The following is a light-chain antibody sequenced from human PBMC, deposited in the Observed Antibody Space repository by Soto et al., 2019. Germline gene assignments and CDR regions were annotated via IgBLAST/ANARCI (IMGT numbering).Light chain of an antibody. CDR2: GAS. J-gene: IGKJ1*01. V-gene: IGKV3-15*01. Sequence: EIVMTQSPGTLSLSPGERATLSCRASQSVSTNLAWYQQIPGQAPRLLIYGASTRATGIPARFSGSGSGTEFTLAISSLQSEDFAVYNCQHYNDWPQTFGLGTKVEIK. CDR3: QHYNDWPQT. CDR1: QSVSTN.